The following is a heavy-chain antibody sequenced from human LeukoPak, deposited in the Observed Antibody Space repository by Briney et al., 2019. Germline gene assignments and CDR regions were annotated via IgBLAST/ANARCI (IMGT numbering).Heavy chain of an antibody. D-gene: IGHD3-22*01. Sequence: PGGSLRLSCAASGFTFSSYGMSWVRQAPGKGLEWVSAISGSGGSTYYADSVKGRFTISRDNSKNTLYLQMNSLRAEDTAVYYCAKVGYDSSGYDYWGQGTLVTVSS. J-gene: IGHJ4*02. CDR2: ISGSGGST. CDR3: AKVGYDSSGYDY. V-gene: IGHV3-23*01. CDR1: GFTFSSYG.